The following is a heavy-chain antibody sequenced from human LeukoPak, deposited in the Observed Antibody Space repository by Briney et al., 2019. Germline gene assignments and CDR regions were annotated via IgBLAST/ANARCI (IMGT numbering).Heavy chain of an antibody. CDR2: IIPIFGTA. J-gene: IGHJ4*02. D-gene: IGHD5-18*01. Sequence: ASVKVSCEASGGTFSSYAISWVRQAPGQGLEWMGGIIPIFGTANYAQKFQGRVTITADESTSTAYMELSSLRSEDTAVYYCASSEGTAMVPHYFDYWGQGALVTVSS. CDR3: ASSEGTAMVPHYFDY. V-gene: IGHV1-69*01. CDR1: GGTFSSYA.